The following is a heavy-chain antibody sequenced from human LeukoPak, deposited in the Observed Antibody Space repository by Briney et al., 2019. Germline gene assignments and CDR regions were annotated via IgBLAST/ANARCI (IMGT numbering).Heavy chain of an antibody. V-gene: IGHV3-7*01. CDR1: GFTFSNYW. CDR2: IKPDGRET. CDR3: ARDDGSGYYFDI. J-gene: IGHJ3*02. Sequence: QTGGSLRLSCAASGFTFSNYWMNWVRQAPGKGLEWVANIKPDGRETYYVDSVKGRFTISRDNAKSSLYLQMNSLRAEDTAVYYCARDDGSGYYFDIWGQGTMVTVSS. D-gene: IGHD3-3*01.